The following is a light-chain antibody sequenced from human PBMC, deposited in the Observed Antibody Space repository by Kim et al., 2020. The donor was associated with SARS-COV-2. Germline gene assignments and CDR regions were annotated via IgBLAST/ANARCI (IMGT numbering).Light chain of an antibody. CDR2: DAS. V-gene: IGKV3-11*01. CDR1: HSVTSS. J-gene: IGKJ4*01. Sequence: LSPGERATLTCRASHSVTSSLAWYQQKRGQAPRLLIYDASNRATGIPARFSGSGSGTGFTLTISSLEPEDFAVYYCLQRKNWPLTFGGGTKVDIK. CDR3: LQRKNWPLT.